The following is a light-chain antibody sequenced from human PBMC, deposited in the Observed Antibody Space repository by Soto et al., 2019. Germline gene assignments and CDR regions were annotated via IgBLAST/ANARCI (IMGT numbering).Light chain of an antibody. Sequence: DIVLTQSPATLSLSPGERATLSCRASQSVSTYLAWYQQRPGQAPRLLSYETSNRATGIPARFSGSGSGTDFTLTIISLEPEDFAVYYCQQRSNWPLTFGGGTRVEIK. V-gene: IGKV3-11*01. CDR1: QSVSTY. J-gene: IGKJ4*01. CDR2: ETS. CDR3: QQRSNWPLT.